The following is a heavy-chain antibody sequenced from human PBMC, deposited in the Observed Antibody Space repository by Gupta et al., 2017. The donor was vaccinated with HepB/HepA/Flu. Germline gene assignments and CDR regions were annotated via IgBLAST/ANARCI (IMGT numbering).Heavy chain of an antibody. V-gene: IGHV2-5*02. CDR2: IYWDDDK. D-gene: IGHD5-18*01. CDR3: AHRXWDRLQLWSPFDF. CDR1: GFSLNTTGEA. J-gene: IGHJ4*02. Sequence: QITLKESGPTLVKATQTLTLSCSFSGFSLNTTGEAVGWIRQPPGKALEWLALIYWDDDKRYNPSLKSRLIIAKDPSKNRVVLTLTDMDPADTXTXFCAHRXWDRLQLWSPFDFWGPGSLVTVSS.